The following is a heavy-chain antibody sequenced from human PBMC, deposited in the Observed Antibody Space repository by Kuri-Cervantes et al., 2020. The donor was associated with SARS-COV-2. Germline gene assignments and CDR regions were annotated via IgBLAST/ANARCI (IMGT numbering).Heavy chain of an antibody. Sequence: ESLKISCTVSGGSISSSSYYWGWIRQPPGKGLEWIGSIYYSGSTYYNPSLKSRVTISVDTSKNQFSLKLSSVTAADTAVYYCARRGLRYYGSGSLTTFDYWGQGTLVTVSS. D-gene: IGHD3-10*01. V-gene: IGHV4-39*01. CDR1: GGSISSSSYY. CDR2: IYYSGST. CDR3: ARRGLRYYGSGSLTTFDY. J-gene: IGHJ4*02.